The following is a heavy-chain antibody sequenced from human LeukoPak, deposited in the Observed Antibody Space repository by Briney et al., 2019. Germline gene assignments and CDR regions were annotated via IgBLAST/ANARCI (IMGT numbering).Heavy chain of an antibody. Sequence: ASVKVSCKTSAYTFTSYGISWVRQAPGQGLEWMGWISAYNGNTNYAQKLQGRVTMTTDTSTSTAYMELRSLRSDDTAVYYCAREKGLYSSGWYYYFDYWGQGTLVTVSS. CDR2: ISAYNGNT. CDR1: AYTFTSYG. CDR3: AREKGLYSSGWYYYFDY. J-gene: IGHJ4*02. D-gene: IGHD6-19*01. V-gene: IGHV1-18*01.